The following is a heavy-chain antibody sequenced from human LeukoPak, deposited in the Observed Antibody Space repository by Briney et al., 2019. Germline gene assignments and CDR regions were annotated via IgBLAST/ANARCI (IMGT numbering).Heavy chain of an antibody. CDR3: ARVPGDGSNYGFDY. Sequence: GGSLRLSCAASGFTFSSYWMSLVRQAPGKGLEWVANIKQDESEKYYVDSVKGRFTISRDNAKNSLYLQMNSLRVEDTAVYYCARVPGDGSNYGFDYWGQGTLVTVSS. CDR2: IKQDESEK. V-gene: IGHV3-7*01. D-gene: IGHD5-24*01. CDR1: GFTFSSYW. J-gene: IGHJ4*02.